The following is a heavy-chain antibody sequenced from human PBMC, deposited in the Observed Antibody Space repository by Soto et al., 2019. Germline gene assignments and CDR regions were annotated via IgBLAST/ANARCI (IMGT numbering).Heavy chain of an antibody. CDR1: GFTFSNYG. V-gene: IGHV3-30*18. CDR2: ISSDGNNK. Sequence: QVQLVESGGGVVQPGRSLGLSCAASGFTFSNYGMHWVRQAPGKGLEWVTVISSDGNNKYYADSVRGRFTISRDNSKNTLFLQMNSLRAEDTAMYYCAKDRPVKARSGSLSSWGQGTLVTVSS. J-gene: IGHJ5*02. CDR3: AKDRPVKARSGSLSS. D-gene: IGHD1-26*01.